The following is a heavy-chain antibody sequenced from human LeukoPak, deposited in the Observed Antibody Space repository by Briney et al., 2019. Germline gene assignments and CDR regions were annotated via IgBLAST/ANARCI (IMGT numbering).Heavy chain of an antibody. V-gene: IGHV7-4-1*01. CDR1: GYTFTSYD. J-gene: IGHJ5*02. Sequence: ASVTVSCKASGYTFTSYDMKWVRQAPGQGIEWMGWINNNTGNPTYAQGFTGRVVFSLDTSVSTAYLQICSLKAEDTAVYYCARVGGSFLGHNWFDPWGQGTLVTVSS. CDR3: ARVGGSFLGHNWFDP. D-gene: IGHD2-15*01. CDR2: INNNTGNP.